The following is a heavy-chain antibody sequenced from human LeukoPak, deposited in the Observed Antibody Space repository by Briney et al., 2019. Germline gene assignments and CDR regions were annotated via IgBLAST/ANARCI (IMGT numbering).Heavy chain of an antibody. CDR1: GYSISGGYY. Sequence: TSETLSLTCAVYGYSISGGYYWGWIRQPPGKGLEWIGSIYHSGSAYYNPSLKSRVTISADTSKNQFSLGLSSVTAADTAVYYCARHYQTVNYYFDFWGQGTLVTASS. V-gene: IGHV4-38-2*01. CDR3: ARHYQTVNYYFDF. J-gene: IGHJ4*02. CDR2: IYHSGSA. D-gene: IGHD1-7*01.